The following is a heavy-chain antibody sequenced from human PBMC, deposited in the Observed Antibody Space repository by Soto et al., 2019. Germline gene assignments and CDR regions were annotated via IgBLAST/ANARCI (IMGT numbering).Heavy chain of an antibody. D-gene: IGHD6-19*01. J-gene: IGHJ4*02. CDR2: ISYDGSNK. Sequence: RHPKTASEFNCIGHAVRRVRQTPGKGLEWVAVISYDGSNKYYADSVKGRFTISRDNSKNTQYLQMNSLRAEDTAVYYCARTSNGYCSGVLAFWGQGSLVIVSS. CDR1: EFNCIGHA. CDR3: ARTSNGYCSGVLAF. V-gene: IGHV3-30-3*01.